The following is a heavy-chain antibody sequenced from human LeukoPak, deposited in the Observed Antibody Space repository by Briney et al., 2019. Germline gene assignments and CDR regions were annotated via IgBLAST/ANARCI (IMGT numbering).Heavy chain of an antibody. V-gene: IGHV3-53*01. Sequence: GGSLRLSCAASGFTVSSNYMSWVRQAPGKGLEWVSVIYSGGSTYYADSVKGRFTISRDNSKNTLYLQMNSLRAEDTAVCYCARDSSSWSGGYFQHWGQGTLVTVSS. CDR3: ARDSSSWSGGYFQH. J-gene: IGHJ1*01. CDR2: IYSGGST. CDR1: GFTVSSNY. D-gene: IGHD6-13*01.